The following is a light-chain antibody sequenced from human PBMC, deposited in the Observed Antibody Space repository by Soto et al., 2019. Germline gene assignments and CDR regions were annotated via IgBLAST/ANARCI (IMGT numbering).Light chain of an antibody. J-gene: IGKJ5*01. CDR2: GAS. CDR1: QSVSSSY. V-gene: IGKV3-20*01. CDR3: QQPGT. Sequence: EIVLTQSPGTLSLSPGERATLSCRASQSVSSSYLAWYQQKPGQAPRLLIYGASSRATGIPDRFSGSGSGTDFTLTINRLDPEDFAVYYCQQPGTFGQGTRLEIK.